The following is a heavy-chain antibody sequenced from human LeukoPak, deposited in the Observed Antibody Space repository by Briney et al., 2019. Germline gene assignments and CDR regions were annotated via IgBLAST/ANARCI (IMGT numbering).Heavy chain of an antibody. CDR2: MNPNSGNT. CDR1: GYTFTSYD. J-gene: IGHJ3*02. CDR3: ASLRPSYCSSTSCFGDALDI. Sequence: ASVKVSCKASGYTFTSYDINWVRQATGQGLEWMGWMNPNSGNTGYAQKFQGRVTMTRNTSISTAYMELSSLRSEDTAVYYCASLRPSYCSSTSCFGDALDIWGQGTMVTVSS. D-gene: IGHD2-2*01. V-gene: IGHV1-8*01.